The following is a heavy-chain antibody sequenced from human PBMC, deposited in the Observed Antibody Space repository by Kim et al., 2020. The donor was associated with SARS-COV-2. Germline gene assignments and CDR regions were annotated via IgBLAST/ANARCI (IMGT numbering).Heavy chain of an antibody. Sequence: SETLSLTCAVYGGSFSGYYWTWIRQPPGRGLQWIGEINHSGSTNYNPSLKSRVPISVDTSKNQFSLSLKSVTAADTAVYYCVRGRCSVTICPPGTYWDQGKLVTVSS. D-gene: IGHD2-15*01. CDR2: INHSGST. J-gene: IGHJ4*02. CDR1: GGSFSGYY. V-gene: IGHV4-34*01. CDR3: VRGRCSVTICPPGTY.